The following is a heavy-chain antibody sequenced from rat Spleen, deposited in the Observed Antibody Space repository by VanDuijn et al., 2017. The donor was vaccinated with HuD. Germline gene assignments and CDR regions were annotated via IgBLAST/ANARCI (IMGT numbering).Heavy chain of an antibody. CDR1: GFTFTNYD. CDR3: AQPLAY. J-gene: IGHJ3*01. CDR2: ISYDGSTP. D-gene: IGHD3-4*01. V-gene: IGHV5-7*01. Sequence: EVQVVESGGGIVQPGRSMKLSCAASGFTFTNYDMVWVRQAPTKGLKWVASISYDGSTPYYRDSVKGRFTNSRDNAKSTLYLQRDSLRSEDTATYYCAQPLAYWGQGTLVTVSS.